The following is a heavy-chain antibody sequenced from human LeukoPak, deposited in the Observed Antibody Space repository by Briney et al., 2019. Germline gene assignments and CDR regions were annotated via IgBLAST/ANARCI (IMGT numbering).Heavy chain of an antibody. CDR1: GGSFSGYY. Sequence: SETLSLTCAVYGGSFSGYYWSWIRQPPGKGLEWIGEINHSGSTNYNPSLKSRVTISVDTSKNQFSLELSSVTAADTAVYYCASWAPYYFDYWGQGTLVTVSS. J-gene: IGHJ4*02. CDR2: INHSGST. V-gene: IGHV4-34*01. D-gene: IGHD3-16*01. CDR3: ASWAPYYFDY.